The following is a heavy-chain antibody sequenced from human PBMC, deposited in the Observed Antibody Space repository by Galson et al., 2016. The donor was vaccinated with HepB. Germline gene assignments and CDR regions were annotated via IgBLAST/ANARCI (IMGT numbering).Heavy chain of an antibody. CDR3: ARDRRGGSNTLDY. CDR2: ISYDGSNE. J-gene: IGHJ4*02. D-gene: IGHD1-26*01. CDR1: GFIFNSHA. V-gene: IGHV3-30-3*01. Sequence: SLRLSCAASGFIFNSHAMNWVRQAPGKGLEWVAVISYDGSNEYYADSVKGRLTISRDNSKNTLYLHMNSLRAEDTAVYYCARDRRGGSNTLDYWGQGTLVTVSS.